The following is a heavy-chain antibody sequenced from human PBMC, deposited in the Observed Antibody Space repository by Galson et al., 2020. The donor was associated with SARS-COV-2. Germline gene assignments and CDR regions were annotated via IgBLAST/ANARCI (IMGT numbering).Heavy chain of an antibody. V-gene: IGHV2-70*10. D-gene: IGHD2-15*01. J-gene: IGHJ4*02. CDR2: IAWNDDK. Sequence: SGPTMVNPTQTLTLTCTVSGLSVSTSRMCVRWIRQPPAKALKSIARIAWNDDKYYSPSLKTRLTISKDTAKHQLVLTVTNMDPVDTATYYCARPSRWAATPLDYWGQGVQVTVSS. CDR1: GLSVSTSRMC. CDR3: ARPSRWAATPLDY.